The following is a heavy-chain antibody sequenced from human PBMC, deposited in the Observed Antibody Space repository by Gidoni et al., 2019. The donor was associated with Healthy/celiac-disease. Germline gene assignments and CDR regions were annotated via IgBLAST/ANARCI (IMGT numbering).Heavy chain of an antibody. Sequence: EVQLVESGGGLVQPGGSMKLSCAASGFTFRGSALHWVRQASGKGLGWVGRIRSKADSYATAYAASVKGRFTISRDDSKNTAYLQMNSLKTEDTAVYYCTRVGYCTGGVCGIDYWGQGTLVTVSS. V-gene: IGHV3-73*02. CDR2: IRSKADSYAT. CDR3: TRVGYCTGGVCGIDY. J-gene: IGHJ4*02. D-gene: IGHD2-8*02. CDR1: GFTFRGSA.